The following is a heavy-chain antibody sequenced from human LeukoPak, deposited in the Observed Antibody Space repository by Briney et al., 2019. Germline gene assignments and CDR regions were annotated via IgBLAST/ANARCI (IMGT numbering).Heavy chain of an antibody. CDR3: TRWPAYYYDSSGYYFDY. J-gene: IGHJ4*02. Sequence: PGGSLRLSCTASGFTFGDYAMSWFRQAPGKGLEWVGFIRSKAYGGTTEYAASVKGRFTISRDDSKSLAYLQMNSLKTEDTAVYYCTRWPAYYYDSSGYYFDYWGQGTLVTVSS. CDR2: IRSKAYGGTT. D-gene: IGHD3-22*01. V-gene: IGHV3-49*03. CDR1: GFTFGDYA.